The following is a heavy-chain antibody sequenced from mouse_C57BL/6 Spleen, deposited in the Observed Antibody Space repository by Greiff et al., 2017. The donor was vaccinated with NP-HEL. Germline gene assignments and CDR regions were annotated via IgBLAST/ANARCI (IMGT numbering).Heavy chain of an antibody. Sequence: QVQLQQPGAELVRPGTSVKLSCKASGYTFTSYWMHWVKQRPGQGLEWIGVIDPSDSYTNYNQKFKGKATLTVDTSSSTAYMQLSSLTSEDSAVYYCADGKGWFADWGQGTLVTVSA. J-gene: IGHJ3*01. V-gene: IGHV1-59*01. D-gene: IGHD2-1*01. CDR3: ADGKGWFAD. CDR2: IDPSDSYT. CDR1: GYTFTSYW.